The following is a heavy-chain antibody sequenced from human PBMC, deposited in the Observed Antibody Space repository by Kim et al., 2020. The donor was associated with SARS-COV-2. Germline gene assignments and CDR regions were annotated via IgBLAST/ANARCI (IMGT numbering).Heavy chain of an antibody. Sequence: PTLKSRFTLSVDTSKNQFSLKLSSVTAASTAVYYCARDDYDSSGYPGAFDIWGQGTMVTVSS. V-gene: IGHV4-30-2*05. CDR3: ARDDYDSSGYPGAFDI. D-gene: IGHD3-22*01. J-gene: IGHJ3*02.